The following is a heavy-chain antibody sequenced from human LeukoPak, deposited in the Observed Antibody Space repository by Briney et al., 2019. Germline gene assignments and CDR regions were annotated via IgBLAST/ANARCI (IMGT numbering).Heavy chain of an antibody. Sequence: SETLSLTCAVYGGSFSGYYWSWHRQPPGKGLEWIGEINHSGSTNYNPSLKSRVTISVDTSKNQFSLKLSSVTAADTAVYYCARGVTMVRGVIRGYDYFDYWGQGTLVTVSS. CDR1: GGSFSGYY. J-gene: IGHJ4*02. V-gene: IGHV4-34*01. D-gene: IGHD3-10*01. CDR3: ARGVTMVRGVIRGYDYFDY. CDR2: INHSGST.